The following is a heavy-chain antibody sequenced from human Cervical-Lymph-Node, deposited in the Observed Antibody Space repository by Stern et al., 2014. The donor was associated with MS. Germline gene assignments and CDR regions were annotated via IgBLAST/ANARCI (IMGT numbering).Heavy chain of an antibody. CDR2: IKQDGSEK. Sequence: EMQLVESGGGLVQPGGSLRLSGAASGFKFRGYWMSWVRQIPGKGLEWGANIKQDGSEKYYVDSVKGRFTISRDNAKNSLHLQMNGLRAEDTGVYYCARDRENIWYDGYYYGLDAWGQGTTVTVS. J-gene: IGHJ6*02. CDR3: ARDRENIWYDGYYYGLDA. CDR1: GFKFRGYW. D-gene: IGHD3-3*01. V-gene: IGHV3-7*01.